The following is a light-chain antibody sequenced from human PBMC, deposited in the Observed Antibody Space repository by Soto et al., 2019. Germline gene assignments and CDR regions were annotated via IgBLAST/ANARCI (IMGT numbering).Light chain of an antibody. CDR3: QVWDSSSDHVV. V-gene: IGLV3-21*04. J-gene: IGLJ2*01. Sequence: SYELTQPPSMSVAPGKTAKITCGGNNIGSKSVHWYQQKPGQAPVLVIYYDRARPSVIPERFSGSNSGSTATLSIGRVEAGDXADYYCQVWDSSSDHVVFGGGTKLTV. CDR1: NIGSKS. CDR2: YDR.